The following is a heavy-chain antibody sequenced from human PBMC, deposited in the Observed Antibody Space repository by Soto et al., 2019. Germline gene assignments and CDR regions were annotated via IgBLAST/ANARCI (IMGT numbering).Heavy chain of an antibody. D-gene: IGHD3-16*01. Sequence: QVQLQESGPGLEKPSETLSLTCTVSGGSISSYYWSWIRQPPGKGLEWIGYIYYSGSTNYNPSLKSRVTISVDTSKNQFSLKLSSVTAADTAVYYCARGRGGYFDLWGRGTLVTVSS. J-gene: IGHJ2*01. CDR2: IYYSGST. CDR1: GGSISSYY. V-gene: IGHV4-59*08. CDR3: ARGRGGYFDL.